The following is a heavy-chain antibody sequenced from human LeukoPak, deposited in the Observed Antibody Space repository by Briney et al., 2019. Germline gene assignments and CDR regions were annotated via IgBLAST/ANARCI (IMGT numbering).Heavy chain of an antibody. Sequence: ASVKVSCKASGYTFTSYDINWVRQATGQGLEWMGWMNPNSGNTGYAQKFQGRVTMTRNTSISTAYMELSSLRSEDTAVYYCAAGGTYYYGSGSYCWGQGTLVTVSS. CDR3: AAGGTYYYGSGSYC. J-gene: IGHJ4*02. CDR1: GYTFTSYD. D-gene: IGHD3-10*01. V-gene: IGHV1-8*01. CDR2: MNPNSGNT.